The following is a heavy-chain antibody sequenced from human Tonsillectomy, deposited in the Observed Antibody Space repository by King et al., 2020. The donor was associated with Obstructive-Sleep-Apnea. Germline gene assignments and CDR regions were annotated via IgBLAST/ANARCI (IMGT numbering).Heavy chain of an antibody. CDR2: IYYSGST. V-gene: IGHV4-59*01. Sequence: QVQLQESGPGLVKPSETLSLTCTVSGGSISSYYWSWIRQPPGKGLEWIGYIYYSGSTNYNPSLKSRVTISVDTSKTQFSLKLSSVTAADTAVYYCARDLGYYYDSSGGNWFDPWGQGTLVTVSS. J-gene: IGHJ5*02. CDR1: GGSISSYY. D-gene: IGHD3-22*01. CDR3: ARDLGYYYDSSGGNWFDP.